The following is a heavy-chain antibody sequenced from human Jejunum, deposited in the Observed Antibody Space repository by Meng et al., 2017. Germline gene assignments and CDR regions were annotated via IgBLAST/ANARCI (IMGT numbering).Heavy chain of an antibody. CDR3: ARRSLGEMSGDPDY. J-gene: IGHJ4*02. V-gene: IGHV7-4-1*02. Sequence: QVQLVQSGSELKNPGASVTVSCKASGYSLMTYALNWVRQAPGQGLEWMGWINTYSGSPTYAQGFTGRFVFSLDTSVSTAYLQINNLQSDDTAVYYCARRSLGEMSGDPDYWGQGTLVTVSS. CDR1: GYSLMTYA. CDR2: INTYSGSP. D-gene: IGHD3-16*01.